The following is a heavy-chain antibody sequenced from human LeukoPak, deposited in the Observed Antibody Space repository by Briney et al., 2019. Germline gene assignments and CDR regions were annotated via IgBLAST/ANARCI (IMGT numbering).Heavy chain of an antibody. CDR2: ISSSGNTI. Sequence: GGSLRLSCTASGFTFNDYYMSWIRQAPGKGLEWVSYISSSGNTIYYADSVKGRFTVSRDNAKNSLYLQMNSLRAEDTAVYYCAREGTTAGAFDIWGQGTLVTVSS. CDR3: AREGTTAGAFDI. D-gene: IGHD1-14*01. J-gene: IGHJ3*02. CDR1: GFTFNDYY. V-gene: IGHV3-11*01.